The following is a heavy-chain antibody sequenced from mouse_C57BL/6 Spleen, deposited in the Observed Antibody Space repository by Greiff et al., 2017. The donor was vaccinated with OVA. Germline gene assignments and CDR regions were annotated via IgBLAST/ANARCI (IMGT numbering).Heavy chain of an antibody. V-gene: IGHV5-17*01. D-gene: IGHD1-1*01. Sequence: EVMLVESGGGLVKPGGSLKLSCAASGFTFSDYGMHWVRQAPEKGLEWVAYISSGSSTISYADTVKVRFTISRDNAKNTLFLQMTSLRSEDTAMYYCARGATVVAKEGYWYVDVWGTGTTVTVSS. CDR3: ARGATVVAKEGYWYVDV. J-gene: IGHJ1*03. CDR1: GFTFSDYG. CDR2: ISSGSSTI.